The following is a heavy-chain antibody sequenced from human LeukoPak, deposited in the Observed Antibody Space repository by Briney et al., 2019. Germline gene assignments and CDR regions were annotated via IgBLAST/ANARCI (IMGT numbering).Heavy chain of an antibody. J-gene: IGHJ4*02. Sequence: GASVKVSYEASGYTFTSYDINWVRQATGQGLEWMGWMNPNSGNTGYAQKFQGRVTMTRNTAISTAYMELSSLRSEDTAVYYCARDFFGYVYYWGQGTLVTVSS. CDR3: ARDFFGYVYY. CDR1: GYTFTSYD. D-gene: IGHD3-16*01. V-gene: IGHV1-8*01. CDR2: MNPNSGNT.